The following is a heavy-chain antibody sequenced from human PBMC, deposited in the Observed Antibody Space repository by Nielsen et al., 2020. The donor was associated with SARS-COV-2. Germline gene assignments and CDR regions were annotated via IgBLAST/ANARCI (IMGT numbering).Heavy chain of an antibody. Sequence: ASVKVSCKASGYTFTSYATHWVRQAPGQRLEWMGWINAGNGNTKYSQKFQGRVTITRDTSASTAYMELSSLRSEDTAVYYCARSEGIQAPYYYYGMDVWGQGTTVTVSS. CDR1: GYTFTSYA. CDR2: INAGNGNT. V-gene: IGHV1-3*01. CDR3: ARSEGIQAPYYYYGMDV. J-gene: IGHJ6*02. D-gene: IGHD5-18*01.